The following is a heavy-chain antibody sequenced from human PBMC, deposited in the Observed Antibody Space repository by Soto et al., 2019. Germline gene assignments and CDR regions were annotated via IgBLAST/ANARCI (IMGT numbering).Heavy chain of an antibody. Sequence: ASVKVSCKASGYTFKDYYMHWVRQAPGQGLEWMGWINSNTGGTNYAQKFQGRVTMTRDTSISTAYMELSRLRPDDTAVYYCARESVVTGTHHFDSWGQGTMVTVSS. J-gene: IGHJ4*02. V-gene: IGHV1-2*02. CDR1: GYTFKDYY. CDR2: INSNTGGT. D-gene: IGHD1-7*01. CDR3: ARESVVTGTHHFDS.